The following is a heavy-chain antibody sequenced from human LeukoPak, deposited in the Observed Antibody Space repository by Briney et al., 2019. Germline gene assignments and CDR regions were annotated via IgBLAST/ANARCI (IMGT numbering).Heavy chain of an antibody. CDR3: ARGSRPVYNLLTGKRYFDY. CDR1: GYTFTSYG. J-gene: IGHJ4*02. V-gene: IGHV1-18*01. Sequence: GASVKVSCKASGYTFTSYGISWVRQAPGQGLEWMGWISAYNGNTNYAQKFRGRLTMTRDMSTSTVYMELSSLRSEDTAVYYCARGSRPVYNLLTGKRYFDYWGQGTLLTVSS. D-gene: IGHD3-9*01. CDR2: ISAYNGNT.